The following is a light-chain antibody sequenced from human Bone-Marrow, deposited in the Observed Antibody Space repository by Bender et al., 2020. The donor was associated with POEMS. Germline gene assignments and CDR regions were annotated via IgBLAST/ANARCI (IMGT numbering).Light chain of an antibody. V-gene: IGLV2-11*01. CDR3: CSYAGSRGI. CDR2: DVD. CDR1: SSDVGGYDY. J-gene: IGLJ2*01. Sequence: QSVLTQPASVSGSPGQSISISCTGTSSDVGGYDYVSWYQQYPGKAPKLMIYDVDKRPSGVPDRFSGSKSGNTASLTISGLHTDDDSDYFCCSYAGSRGIFGGGTKVTVL.